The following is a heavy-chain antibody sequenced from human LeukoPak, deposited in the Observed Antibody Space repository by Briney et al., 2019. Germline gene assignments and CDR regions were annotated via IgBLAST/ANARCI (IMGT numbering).Heavy chain of an antibody. Sequence: LPGGSLRLSCAASGFTFSSYAMSWVRQAPGKGLEWVSAISGSGGSTYYADSVKGRFTISRDNSKNTLYLQMNSLRAEDTAVYYCAREEDSSGTPWDYWGQGTLVTVSS. V-gene: IGHV3-23*01. J-gene: IGHJ4*02. CDR1: GFTFSSYA. CDR3: AREEDSSGTPWDY. D-gene: IGHD3-22*01. CDR2: ISGSGGST.